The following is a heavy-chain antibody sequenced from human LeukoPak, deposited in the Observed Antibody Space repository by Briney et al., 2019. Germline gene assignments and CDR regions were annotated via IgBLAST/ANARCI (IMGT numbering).Heavy chain of an antibody. J-gene: IGHJ4*02. CDR3: TRGRDTTGYFVY. CDR1: GYTFTNHT. D-gene: IGHD3-22*01. V-gene: IGHV7-4-1*02. CDR2: IDTNTGNP. Sequence: ASVKVSCKASGYTFTNHTINWVRLAPEQGLEWMGWIDTNTGNPTYAQGFAGRFVFSLDTPVTTTYLQISSLKAEDTAVYFCTRGRDTTGYFVYWGQGTLVTVSS.